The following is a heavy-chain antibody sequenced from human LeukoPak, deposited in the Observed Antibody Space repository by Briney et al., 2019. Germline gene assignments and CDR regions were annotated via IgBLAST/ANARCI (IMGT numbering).Heavy chain of an antibody. J-gene: IGHJ3*02. D-gene: IGHD2-2*01. CDR2: IYYTGNA. CDR1: GASISSGGFL. V-gene: IGHV4-31*03. CDR3: ARDKACSTTSCYAFDI. Sequence: SQTLSLTCTVSGASISSGGFLWHWIRQLPGMDLEWIGNIYYTGNAGYNPSLKSRVTISGDTSMNQFSLKLTSVTAADTAVYHCARDKACSTTSCYAFDIWGQGTLVTVSS.